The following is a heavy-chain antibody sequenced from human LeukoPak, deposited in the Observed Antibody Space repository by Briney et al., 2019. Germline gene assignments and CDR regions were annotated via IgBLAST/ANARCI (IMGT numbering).Heavy chain of an antibody. CDR2: IRYDESKK. V-gene: IGHV3-30*02. Sequence: QPGGSLRLSCAASGFTFSYYGMHWVRQAPGKGLEWVAFIRYDESKKFYEDSVKGRFTISRDNSKNTLYLQMNSLRTEDTAVYYCAKSHLPNAYSGTYYCDYWGQGTLVTVSS. D-gene: IGHD1-26*01. J-gene: IGHJ4*02. CDR3: AKSHLPNAYSGTYYCDY. CDR1: GFTFSYYG.